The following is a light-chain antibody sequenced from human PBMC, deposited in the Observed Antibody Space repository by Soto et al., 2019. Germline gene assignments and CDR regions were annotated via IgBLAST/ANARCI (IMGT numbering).Light chain of an antibody. J-gene: IGKJ1*01. CDR3: QHNISAEWT. CDR1: QSIGTF. CDR2: ASY. V-gene: IGKV1-39*01. Sequence: DIQLTQSPSSLSASVEDRVTITCRASQSIGTFLDWDQQKPGEARNLLIHASYSVYSGVASMISGAGAGTYFILTSSRLQPDVFVSYFWQHNISAEWTFGQGTKVDIK.